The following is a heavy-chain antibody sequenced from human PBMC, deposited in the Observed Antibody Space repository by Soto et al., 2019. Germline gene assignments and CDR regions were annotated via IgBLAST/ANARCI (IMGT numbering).Heavy chain of an antibody. Sequence: ASVKVSCKASGYTFTSYGLSWVRQAPGQGLEWMGWVSPYNGNTEYAQKFQGRVTLTTDTSTSTAYMELRSLRSDDTAVYYCAKIMGSSSGMDVWGQGTTVTVSS. J-gene: IGHJ6*02. CDR3: AKIMGSSSGMDV. V-gene: IGHV1-18*01. CDR1: GYTFTSYG. D-gene: IGHD6-13*01. CDR2: VSPYNGNT.